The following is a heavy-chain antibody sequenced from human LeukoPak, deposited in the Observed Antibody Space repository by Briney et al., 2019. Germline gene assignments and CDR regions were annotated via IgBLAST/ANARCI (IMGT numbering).Heavy chain of an antibody. CDR2: VSSSSTYI. Sequence: GGSLRLSCAASGFTFSSFSMNWVRQAPGKGLEWVSSVSSSSTYIHYADSVKGRFTISRDNAKNSLFLQMNSLRAEDTAVYYCARDNRGSGWYYFDYWGQGTLVTVSS. CDR1: GFTFSSFS. CDR3: ARDNRGSGWYYFDY. D-gene: IGHD6-19*01. J-gene: IGHJ4*02. V-gene: IGHV3-21*01.